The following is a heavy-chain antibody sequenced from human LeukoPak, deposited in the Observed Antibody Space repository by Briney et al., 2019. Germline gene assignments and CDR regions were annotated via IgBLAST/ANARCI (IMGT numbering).Heavy chain of an antibody. CDR3: ARGEGVLRFLEWLFDY. Sequence: QPGGSLRLSCAASGFTFSSYAMHWVRQAPGKGLEWVAVISYDGSNKYYADSVKGRFTISRDNSKNTLYLQMNSLRAEDTAVYYCARGEGVLRFLEWLFDYWGQGTLVTVSS. CDR2: ISYDGSNK. V-gene: IGHV3-30-3*01. CDR1: GFTFSSYA. D-gene: IGHD3-3*01. J-gene: IGHJ4*02.